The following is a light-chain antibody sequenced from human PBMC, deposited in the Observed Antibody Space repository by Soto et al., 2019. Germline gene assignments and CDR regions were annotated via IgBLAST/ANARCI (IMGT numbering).Light chain of an antibody. CDR3: SSYTSSTTLV. J-gene: IGLJ2*01. CDR1: SSDVGAYNY. CDR2: EVS. Sequence: QSALTQPASVSGSPGQSITISCTGTSSDVGAYNYVSWYQQHPGKAPKLMIFEVSDRPSGVSNRFSGSKSGNTASLTISGLQAEDEADSYCSSYTSSTTLVFGGGTKVTVL. V-gene: IGLV2-14*01.